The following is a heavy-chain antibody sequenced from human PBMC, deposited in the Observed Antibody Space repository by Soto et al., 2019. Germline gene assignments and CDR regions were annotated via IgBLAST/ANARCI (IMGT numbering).Heavy chain of an antibody. CDR1: GGSITSGGYY. J-gene: IGHJ4*02. CDR3: ARGRGGNPVSY. D-gene: IGHD3-10*01. V-gene: IGHV4-31*03. CDR2: IHYSGST. Sequence: QVQLQESGPGLVKPSQTLSLTCTVSGGSITSGGYYRTWIRQHPGKALDWIGYIHYSGSTHYNPCPKRRQTISVDTPKHSLPGKPSAVTGADAGMYQCARGRGGNPVSYWGPGTLVTVSS.